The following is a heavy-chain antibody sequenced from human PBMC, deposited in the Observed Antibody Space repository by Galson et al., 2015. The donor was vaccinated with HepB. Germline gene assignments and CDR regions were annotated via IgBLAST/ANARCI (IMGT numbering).Heavy chain of an antibody. V-gene: IGHV3-23*01. CDR3: AKAVGQWLVGDWFDP. J-gene: IGHJ5*02. Sequence: SLRLSCAASGFTFSSYAMSWVRQAPGKGLEWVSAISGSGGSTYYADSMKGRFTISRDNSKNTLYLQMNSLRAEDTAVYYCAKAVGQWLVGDWFDPWGQGTLVTVSS. D-gene: IGHD6-19*01. CDR1: GFTFSSYA. CDR2: ISGSGGST.